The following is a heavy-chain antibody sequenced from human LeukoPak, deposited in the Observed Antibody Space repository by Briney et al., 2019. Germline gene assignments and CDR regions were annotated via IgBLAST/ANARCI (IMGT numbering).Heavy chain of an antibody. D-gene: IGHD3-3*01. CDR3: ARARRDYDFWSGYLHFDY. Sequence: GASVKVSCKASGYTFTSYGISWVRQAPGQGLEWMGWISAYNGNTNYAQKLQGRVTMTTDTSTSTAYMELSRLRSDDTAVYYCARARRDYDFWSGYLHFDYWGQGTLVTVSS. CDR2: ISAYNGNT. CDR1: GYTFTSYG. J-gene: IGHJ4*02. V-gene: IGHV1-18*01.